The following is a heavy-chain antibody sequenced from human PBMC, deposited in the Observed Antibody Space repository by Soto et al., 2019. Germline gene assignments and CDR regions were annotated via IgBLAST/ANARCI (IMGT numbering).Heavy chain of an antibody. V-gene: IGHV4-39*01. CDR1: GGSINSSSYY. CDR2: IYYSGST. D-gene: IGHD3-22*01. CDR3: ARLPYYYDRSGEQPFDY. J-gene: IGHJ4*02. Sequence: QLRLQESGRGLVKPSETLSLTCTVSGGSINSSSYYWGWIRQPPGKGLEWIGSIYYSGSTYYNPSLKSRVTISVDTSKNQFSLKLSSVTAADTAVYYCARLPYYYDRSGEQPFDYWRQGTLVTVSS.